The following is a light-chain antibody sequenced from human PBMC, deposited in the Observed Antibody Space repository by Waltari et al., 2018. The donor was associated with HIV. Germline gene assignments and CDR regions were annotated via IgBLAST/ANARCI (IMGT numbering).Light chain of an antibody. V-gene: IGLV1-47*01. CDR3: AAWDDSLSGYV. CDR2: RNN. J-gene: IGLJ1*01. CDR1: SSNIGSNY. Sequence: QSVLTQPPSASGTPGQRVTISCSGSSSNIGSNYVYWYQQLPGTAPKLLIYRNNQRPSGVPDRFSCSKSGTSASLAISGLRSEDEAEYYCAAWDDSLSGYVFGTGTKVTVL.